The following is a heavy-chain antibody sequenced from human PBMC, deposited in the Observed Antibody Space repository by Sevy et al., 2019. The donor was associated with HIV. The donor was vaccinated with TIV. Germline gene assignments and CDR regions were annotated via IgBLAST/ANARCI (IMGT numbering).Heavy chain of an antibody. CDR1: GFTFSSYS. V-gene: IGHV3-21*01. J-gene: IGHJ6*02. CDR2: ISSSSSYI. CDR3: ARDGVVRYCSGGSCYSSDYYYGMDV. Sequence: GGSLRLSCAASGFTFSSYSMNWVRQAPGKGLEWVSSISSSSSYIYYADSVKGRFTISRDNAKNSLYLQMNSLRAEDTAVYYCARDGVVRYCSGGSCYSSDYYYGMDVWGQGTTVTVSS. D-gene: IGHD2-15*01.